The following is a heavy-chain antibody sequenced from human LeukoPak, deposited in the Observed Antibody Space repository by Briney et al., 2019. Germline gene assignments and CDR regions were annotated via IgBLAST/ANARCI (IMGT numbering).Heavy chain of an antibody. CDR3: ARGGDILTGYYSFDY. CDR2: IHYSGST. CDR1: GGSISSYY. J-gene: IGHJ4*02. D-gene: IGHD3-9*01. Sequence: SETLSHTCTVSGGSISSYYWSWIRQPPGKGLEWIGYIHYSGSTNYHPSLKSRVTISVDTSKSQFSLKLSSVTAADTAVYYCARGGDILTGYYSFDYWGQGTLVTVSS. V-gene: IGHV4-59*01.